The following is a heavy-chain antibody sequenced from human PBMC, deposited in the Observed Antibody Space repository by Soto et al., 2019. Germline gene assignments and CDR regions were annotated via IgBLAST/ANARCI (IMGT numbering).Heavy chain of an antibody. V-gene: IGHV3-30*18. CDR1: GFTFSSYG. D-gene: IGHD7-27*01. J-gene: IGHJ3*02. Sequence: GGSLRLSCAASGFTFSSYGMHWVRQAPGKGLEWVAVISYDGSNKYYADSVKGRFTISRDNSKNTLYLQMNSLRAEDTAVYYCAKDVPTGDGVGAFDIWGQGTMVTVSS. CDR3: AKDVPTGDGVGAFDI. CDR2: ISYDGSNK.